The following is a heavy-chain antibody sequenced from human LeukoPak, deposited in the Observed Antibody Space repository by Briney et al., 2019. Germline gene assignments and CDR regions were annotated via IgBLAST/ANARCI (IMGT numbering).Heavy chain of an antibody. D-gene: IGHD1-26*01. CDR1: GYTFTGYY. Sequence: ASVKVSCKASGYTFTGYYMHWVRQAPGQGLEWMGWINPNSGGTNYAQKFQGWVTVTRDTSISTAYMELSRLRSDDTAVYYCARERAERWEPQPPIVDYYYYGMDVWGQGTTVTVSS. V-gene: IGHV1-2*04. CDR2: INPNSGGT. CDR3: ARERAERWEPQPPIVDYYYYGMDV. J-gene: IGHJ6*02.